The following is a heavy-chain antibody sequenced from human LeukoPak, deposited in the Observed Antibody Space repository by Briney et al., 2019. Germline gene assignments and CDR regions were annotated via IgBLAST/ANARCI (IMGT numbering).Heavy chain of an antibody. J-gene: IGHJ4*02. CDR3: ARASYSYDINGWVPFDY. Sequence: SETLSLTCAVHGGSFSGYYWSWIRQPPGKGLEWIGEINHSGSTNYNPSLKSRVTISVDTSKNQFSLRLSSVTAADTAVYYCARASYSYDINGWVPFDYWGQGTLVTVSS. CDR1: GGSFSGYY. CDR2: INHSGST. D-gene: IGHD3-22*01. V-gene: IGHV4-34*01.